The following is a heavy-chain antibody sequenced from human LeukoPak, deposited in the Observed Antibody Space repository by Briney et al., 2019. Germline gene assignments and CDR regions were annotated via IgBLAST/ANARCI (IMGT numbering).Heavy chain of an antibody. J-gene: IGHJ5*02. CDR2: IYTSGST. Sequence: SETLSLTCTVSGGSISSYYWSWIRQPAGKGLEWIGRIYTSGSTNYNPSLKSRVTISVDKSKNQFSLKLSSVTAADTAVYYCARGDGAIAAASLRGNWFDPWGQGTLVTVSS. CDR3: ARGDGAIAAASLRGNWFDP. D-gene: IGHD6-13*01. V-gene: IGHV4-4*07. CDR1: GGSISSYY.